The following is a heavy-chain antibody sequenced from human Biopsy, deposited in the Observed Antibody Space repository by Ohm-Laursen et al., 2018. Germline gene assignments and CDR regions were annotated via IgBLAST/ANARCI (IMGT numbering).Heavy chain of an antibody. V-gene: IGHV4-59*08. Sequence: SETLSLTCRVSGVYISDYYWSWIRRPPGRGLEWVGSIYYSGSTNYNPSLKSRVTISADTSKSQLSLHLTSVTAADTAVYYCASRGLVMASDYYFDDWGQGTLVTVSS. J-gene: IGHJ4*02. D-gene: IGHD3/OR15-3a*01. CDR3: ASRGLVMASDYYFDD. CDR2: IYYSGST. CDR1: GVYISDYY.